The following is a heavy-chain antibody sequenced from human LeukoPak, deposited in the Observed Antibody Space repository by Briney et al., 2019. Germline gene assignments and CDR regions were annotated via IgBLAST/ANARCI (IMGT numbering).Heavy chain of an antibody. Sequence: GGSLRLSCAASGFTFSSYAMSWVRQAPGKGLEWVSAISGSGGSTYYADSVKGRFTISRDNSKNTLYLQMDSLKTEDTAVYYCTRDRHNNNYDSRRPDYWGQGTLVTVSS. J-gene: IGHJ4*02. D-gene: IGHD3-22*01. V-gene: IGHV3-23*01. CDR2: ISGSGGST. CDR3: TRDRHNNNYDSRRPDY. CDR1: GFTFSSYA.